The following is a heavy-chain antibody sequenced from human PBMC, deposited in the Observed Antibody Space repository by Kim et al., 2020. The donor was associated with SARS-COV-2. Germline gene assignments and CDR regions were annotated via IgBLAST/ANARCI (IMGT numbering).Heavy chain of an antibody. D-gene: IGHD4-4*01. Sequence: GGSLRLSCATSGFTFSSYWMHWVRQVPGKGLWGSRIDSDGGSTSYADSVKGRLTISRDNAKSKLYLQRKSLGAEDTAGYYCGSRWDTGNYYYFYNLGQG. V-gene: IGHV3-74*01. CDR2: IDSDGGST. CDR1: GFTFSSYW. J-gene: IGHJ4*02. CDR3: GSRWDTGNYYYFYN.